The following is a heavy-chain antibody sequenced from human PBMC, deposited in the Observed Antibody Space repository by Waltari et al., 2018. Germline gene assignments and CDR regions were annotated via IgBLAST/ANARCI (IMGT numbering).Heavy chain of an antibody. CDR3: ARDFRGNPYSSGWEGDYYYGMDV. CDR2: IIPIFGTA. Sequence: QVQLVQSGAEVKKPGSSVKVSCKASGGTFSIYAISWVRQAPGQGPEWLGGIIPIFGTANYAQKFQGRVTITADESTSTAYMELSSLRSEDTAVYYCARDFRGNPYSSGWEGDYYYGMDVWGQGTTVTVSS. V-gene: IGHV1-69*01. D-gene: IGHD6-19*01. J-gene: IGHJ6*02. CDR1: GGTFSIYA.